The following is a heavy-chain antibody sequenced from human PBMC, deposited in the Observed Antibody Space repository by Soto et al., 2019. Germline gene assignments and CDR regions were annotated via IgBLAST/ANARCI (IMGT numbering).Heavy chain of an antibody. Sequence: LRLSCAAPGFTFSSYSMNWVRQAPGKGLEWVSYISSSSSTIYYADSVKGRFTISRDNAKNSLYLQMNSLRAEDTAVYYCAREYCSSTSCLNWFDPWGQGTLVTVSS. V-gene: IGHV3-48*01. CDR3: AREYCSSTSCLNWFDP. J-gene: IGHJ5*02. CDR2: ISSSSSTI. D-gene: IGHD2-2*01. CDR1: GFTFSSYS.